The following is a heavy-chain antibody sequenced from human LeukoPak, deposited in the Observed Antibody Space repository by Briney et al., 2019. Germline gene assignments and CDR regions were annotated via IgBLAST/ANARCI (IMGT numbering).Heavy chain of an antibody. CDR3: ARAYYYGSGSRDWFDP. V-gene: IGHV4-34*01. D-gene: IGHD3-10*01. J-gene: IGHJ5*02. CDR2: INHSGST. Sequence: PSETLSLTCAVYGGSFSGYYWSWIRQPPGKGLEWIGEINHSGSTNYNPSLKSRVTMSVDTSKNQFSLKLSSVTAADTAVYYCARAYYYGSGSRDWFDPRGQGTLVTVSS. CDR1: GGSFSGYY.